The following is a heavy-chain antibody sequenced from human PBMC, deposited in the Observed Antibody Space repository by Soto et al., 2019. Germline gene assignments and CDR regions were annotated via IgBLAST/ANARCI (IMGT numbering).Heavy chain of an antibody. CDR1: GFTFSSYV. J-gene: IGHJ3*02. Sequence: EVQLLESGGGLVQPGGSLRLSCAASGFTFSSYVMRWVRQAPGKGLEWVSALSGSGGSTYYADYVKGRFTISRDNTKTTLHMQMSGVRVEDTAVYYCAAERGGYCSGGSCYSRVAAFDIWGQGTMVTVSS. CDR3: AAERGGYCSGGSCYSRVAAFDI. V-gene: IGHV3-23*01. D-gene: IGHD2-15*01. CDR2: LSGSGGST.